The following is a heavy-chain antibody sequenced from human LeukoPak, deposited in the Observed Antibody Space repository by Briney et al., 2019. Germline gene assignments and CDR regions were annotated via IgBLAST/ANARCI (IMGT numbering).Heavy chain of an antibody. J-gene: IGHJ5*02. V-gene: IGHV1-2*02. Sequence: GASVKVSCKASGYTFTGYYMHWVRQAPGQGLEWMGWINPNSGGTNYAQKFQGRVTMTRDTSISTAYMELSRLRSDDTAVYYCARDTPYNYYDSSGYSLPTRANWFDPWGQGTLVTVSS. CDR1: GYTFTGYY. CDR3: ARDTPYNYYDSSGYSLPTRANWFDP. D-gene: IGHD3-22*01. CDR2: INPNSGGT.